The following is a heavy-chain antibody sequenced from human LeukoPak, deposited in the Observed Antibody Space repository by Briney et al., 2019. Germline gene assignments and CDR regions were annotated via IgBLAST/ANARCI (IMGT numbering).Heavy chain of an antibody. CDR2: IVWNSGSI. CDR1: GFTFDDYA. D-gene: IGHD4-23*01. Sequence: PGGSLRLSCAASGFTFDDYAMHWVRQAPGKGLEWVSGIVWNSGSIDYADSVKGRFTISRDNAKNSLYLQMNSLRAEDTAVYYCARDGTYGGTPVDYWGQGTLVTVSS. J-gene: IGHJ4*02. CDR3: ARDGTYGGTPVDY. V-gene: IGHV3-9*01.